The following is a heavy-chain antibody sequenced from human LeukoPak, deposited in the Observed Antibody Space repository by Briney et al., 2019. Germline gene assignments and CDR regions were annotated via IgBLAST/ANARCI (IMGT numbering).Heavy chain of an antibody. D-gene: IGHD3-22*01. V-gene: IGHV1-46*01. CDR3: ARLPHYYDSSGYYPPGLDY. J-gene: IGHJ4*02. CDR1: GYTFTSYY. CDR2: INPSGGST. Sequence: ASVKVSCKASGYTFTSYYMHWVRQAPGQGLEWMGIINPSGGSTSYAQKFQGRVTMTRDTSTSTVYMELSSLRSEDTAVYYCARLPHYYDSSGYYPPGLDYWGQGTLVTVSS.